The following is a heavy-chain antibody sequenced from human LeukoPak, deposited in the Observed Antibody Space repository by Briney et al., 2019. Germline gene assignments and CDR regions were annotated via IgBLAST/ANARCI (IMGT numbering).Heavy chain of an antibody. J-gene: IGHJ4*02. CDR3: TRGGTSAGGSCYSGY. CDR1: GLTFGDYS. Sequence: SLILSCTASGLTFGDYSMSWVRQAPGKGLEWVGFIRSKAYGGTREYAASVKGRFTISRDGSKTIAYLQMNSLKTEDTAVYYCTRGGTSAGGSCYSGYWGQGTLVTVSS. D-gene: IGHD2-15*01. CDR2: IRSKAYGGTR. V-gene: IGHV3-49*04.